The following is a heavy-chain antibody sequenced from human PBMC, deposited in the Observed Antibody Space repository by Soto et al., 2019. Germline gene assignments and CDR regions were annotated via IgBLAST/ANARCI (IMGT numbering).Heavy chain of an antibody. V-gene: IGHV3-7*01. CDR1: GFTFSSYW. J-gene: IGHJ6*02. CDR3: ARAPQWFGEEEYYYYGMDV. D-gene: IGHD3-10*01. CDR2: IKQDGSEK. Sequence: PGGSLRLSCAASGFTFSSYWMSWVRQAPGKGLEWVANIKQDGSEKYYVDSVKGRFTISRDNAKNSLYLQMNSLRAEDTAVYYCARAPQWFGEEEYYYYGMDVWGQGTTVTVSS.